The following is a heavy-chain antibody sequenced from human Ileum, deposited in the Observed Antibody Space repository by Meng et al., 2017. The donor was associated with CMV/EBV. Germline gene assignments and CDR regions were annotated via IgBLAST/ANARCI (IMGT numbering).Heavy chain of an antibody. J-gene: IGHJ4*02. D-gene: IGHD2-15*01. Sequence: GGSLRPSCPLSGFTFSPYYLHSVREVPVKGLGRVSRIINAESSATYADPVKGRFTISIDNAKSRLYLQVNRLSVEDTAGYYCARGGCSGTSCLDYWGQGT. CDR1: GFTFSPYY. CDR2: IINAESSA. CDR3: ARGGCSGTSCLDY. V-gene: IGHV3-74*01.